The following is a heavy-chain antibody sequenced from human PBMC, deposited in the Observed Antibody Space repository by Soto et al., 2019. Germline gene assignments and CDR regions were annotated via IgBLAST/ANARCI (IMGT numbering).Heavy chain of an antibody. D-gene: IGHD4-17*01. CDR3: ATMGTPVTGLYYFDY. Sequence: QVQLQESGPGLVKPSQTLSLTCTVSGGSISSGNYYWSWIRQPPGKGLEWIGFISYSGTTHYSASLRSRVSISLDTSKNQCSLDLSSVTAADTAVYYCATMGTPVTGLYYFDYWGQGTLVTVSS. J-gene: IGHJ4*02. V-gene: IGHV4-30-4*01. CDR1: GGSISSGNYY. CDR2: ISYSGTT.